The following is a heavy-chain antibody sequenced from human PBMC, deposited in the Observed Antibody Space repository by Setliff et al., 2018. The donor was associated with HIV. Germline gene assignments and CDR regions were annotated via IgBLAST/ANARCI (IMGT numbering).Heavy chain of an antibody. CDR2: ISGSGGST. Sequence: GESLRLSCAASGFTFSSYAMSWVRQAPGKGLEWVSAISGSGGSTYYADSVKGRFTISRDNSKNTLYLQMNSLRAEDTAVYYCAGESSIAVAEYFQHWDQGTLVTVS. J-gene: IGHJ1*01. V-gene: IGHV3-23*01. D-gene: IGHD6-19*01. CDR3: AGESSIAVAEYFQH. CDR1: GFTFSSYA.